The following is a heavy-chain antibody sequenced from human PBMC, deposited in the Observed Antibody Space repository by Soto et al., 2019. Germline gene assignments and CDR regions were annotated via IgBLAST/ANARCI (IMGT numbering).Heavy chain of an antibody. CDR2: ISYIGST. D-gene: IGHD1-26*01. V-gene: IGHV4-59*02. CDR3: AREAGSSGSYPVWFDP. J-gene: IGHJ5*02. Sequence: PSETLSLTCTVSDGSVSIYYWSWIRQPPGKGLECIGYISYIGSTKYNPSLKNRVTILRDTSKNQFSLKLSSVTAADTAVYYCAREAGSSGSYPVWFDPWGQGTLVTVSS. CDR1: DGSVSIYY.